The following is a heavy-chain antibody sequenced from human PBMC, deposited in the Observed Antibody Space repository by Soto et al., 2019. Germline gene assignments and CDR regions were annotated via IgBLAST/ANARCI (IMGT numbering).Heavy chain of an antibody. J-gene: IGHJ4*02. Sequence: SETLSLTCTVSGGSISTYYWSWIRQPPGKGLEWIGYIYYSGSTNYNPSLKSRVTISLDTSKNQFSLKLSSVSAADTAVYYCARDGSGSYYQYWGQGTLVTVSS. CDR2: IYYSGST. V-gene: IGHV4-59*01. CDR1: GGSISTYY. CDR3: ARDGSGSYYQY. D-gene: IGHD3-10*01.